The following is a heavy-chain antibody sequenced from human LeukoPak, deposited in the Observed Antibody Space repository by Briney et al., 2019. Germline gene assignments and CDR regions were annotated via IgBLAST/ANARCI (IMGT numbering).Heavy chain of an antibody. CDR3: ATGGVHYYDSSADY. CDR2: IYSGGNT. V-gene: IGHV3-53*01. J-gene: IGHJ4*02. Sequence: PGGSLRLSCTVSGFTVSSNSWSWVRQAPGKGLEWVSFIYSGGNTHYSDSVKGRFSISRDNAKNSLYLQMDSLRGEDTAVYYCATGGVHYYDSSADYWGQGTLVTVSS. CDR1: GFTVSSNS. D-gene: IGHD3-22*01.